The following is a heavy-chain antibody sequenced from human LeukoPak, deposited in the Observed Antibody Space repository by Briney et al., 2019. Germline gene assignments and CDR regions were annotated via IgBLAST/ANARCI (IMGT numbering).Heavy chain of an antibody. CDR1: VFSFNTYD. V-gene: IGHV3-30*02. CDR2: IRYDGGGDK. J-gene: IGHJ4*02. Sequence: GGSLRLSCAASVFSFNTYDMHWVRQAPGKGLEWVAFIRYDGGGDKYYADSVKGRFTISRDNSKNTLYLQMNSLRAEDTAVYYCATPYYYDSSGYFDYWGQGTLVTVSS. D-gene: IGHD3-22*01. CDR3: ATPYYYDSSGYFDY.